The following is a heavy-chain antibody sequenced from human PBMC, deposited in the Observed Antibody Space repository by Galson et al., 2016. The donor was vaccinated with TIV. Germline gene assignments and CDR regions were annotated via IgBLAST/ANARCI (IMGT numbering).Heavy chain of an antibody. CDR2: IYPADSET. CDR1: GYSFATFW. V-gene: IGHV5-51*01. J-gene: IGHJ6*03. CDR3: ARHHDFWSGPGYFYMDV. D-gene: IGHD3-3*01. Sequence: QSGAEVKKPGESLKISCKASGYSFATFWVGWVRQMPGQGLEWMGVIYPADSETRYSPSFQAQVTLSADKSISPAYLQWSSLKASDTAIYYCARHHDFWSGPGYFYMDVWGKGTTVSVSS.